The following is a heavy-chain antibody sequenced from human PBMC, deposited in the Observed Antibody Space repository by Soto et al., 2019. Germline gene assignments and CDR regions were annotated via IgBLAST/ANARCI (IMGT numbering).Heavy chain of an antibody. CDR2: ISSSSSTI. V-gene: IGHV3-48*01. Sequence: PGGSLSLSCASSGFTFISYSMNWVRQAPGKGLERVTYISSSSSTIYYEDSVKGQFTSSRDNSKNTLYLQMNSLRAEDTALYYCAKESYNRRTDFDYWGQGT. CDR1: GFTFISYS. D-gene: IGHD3-10*01. J-gene: IGHJ4*02. CDR3: AKESYNRRTDFDY.